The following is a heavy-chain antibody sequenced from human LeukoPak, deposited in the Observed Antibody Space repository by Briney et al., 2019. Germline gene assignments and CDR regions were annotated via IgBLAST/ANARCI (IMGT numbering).Heavy chain of an antibody. V-gene: IGHV3-53*01. CDR2: IYSGGST. Sequence: PGRSLRLSCAASGFTFSSYAMHWVRQAPGKGLEWVSVIYSGGSTYYADSVKGRFTISRDNSKNTLYLQMNSLRAEDTAVYYCARDWYFQHWGQGTLVTVSS. J-gene: IGHJ1*01. CDR3: ARDWYFQH. CDR1: GFTFSSYA.